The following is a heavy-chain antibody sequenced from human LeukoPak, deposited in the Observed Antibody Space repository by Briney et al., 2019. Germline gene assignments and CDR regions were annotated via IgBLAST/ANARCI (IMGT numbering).Heavy chain of an antibody. Sequence: PGGSLRLSCAASGFAFSSYSMNWVRQAPGKGLEWVSSISSSSSYIYYADSVKGRFTISRDNAKNSLYLQMNSLRAEDTAVYYCARSLQSIPGDWGQGTLVTVSS. V-gene: IGHV3-21*01. CDR2: ISSSSSYI. D-gene: IGHD2-21*01. J-gene: IGHJ4*02. CDR1: GFAFSSYS. CDR3: ARSLQSIPGD.